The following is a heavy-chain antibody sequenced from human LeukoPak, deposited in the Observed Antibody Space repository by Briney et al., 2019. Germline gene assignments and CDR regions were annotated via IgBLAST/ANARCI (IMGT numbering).Heavy chain of an antibody. CDR3: ASGFGEYMLAPFDY. Sequence: ASVKVSCKASGGTFSSYAISWVRQAPGQGLEWMGGIIPIFSTANYAQKFQGRVTITTDESTSTAYMELSSLRSEDTAVYYCASGFGEYMLAPFDYWGQGTLVTVSS. V-gene: IGHV1-69*05. J-gene: IGHJ4*02. CDR2: IIPIFSTA. CDR1: GGTFSSYA. D-gene: IGHD3-10*01.